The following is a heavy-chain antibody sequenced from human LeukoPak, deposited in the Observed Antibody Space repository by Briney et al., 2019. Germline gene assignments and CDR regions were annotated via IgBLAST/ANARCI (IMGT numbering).Heavy chain of an antibody. CDR2: ISGSGGST. Sequence: GGSLRLSCAASGFTFSSYGMSWVRQAPGKGLEWVSAISGSGGSTYYADSVKGRFTISRDNSKNTLYLQMNGLRAEDTAVYYCAKEVTVVVPAASYYFDYWGQGTLVTVSS. CDR1: GFTFSSYG. CDR3: AKEVTVVVPAASYYFDY. J-gene: IGHJ4*02. D-gene: IGHD2-2*01. V-gene: IGHV3-23*01.